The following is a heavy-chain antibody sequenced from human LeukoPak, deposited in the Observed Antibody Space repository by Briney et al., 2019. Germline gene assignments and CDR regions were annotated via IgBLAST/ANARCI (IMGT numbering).Heavy chain of an antibody. Sequence: ASVKVSCKASGYTFTGYYMHWVRQAPGQGLEWMGWINPNSGGTNYAQKFQGRVTMTRDTSISTAYMELSRLRSDDMAVYYCARARRITIFGVVSNWFDPWGQGTLVTVSS. J-gene: IGHJ5*02. CDR3: ARARRITIFGVVSNWFDP. CDR1: GYTFTGYY. CDR2: INPNSGGT. D-gene: IGHD3-3*01. V-gene: IGHV1-2*02.